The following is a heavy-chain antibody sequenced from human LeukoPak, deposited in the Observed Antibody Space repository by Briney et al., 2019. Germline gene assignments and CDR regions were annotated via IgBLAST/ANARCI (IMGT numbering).Heavy chain of an antibody. V-gene: IGHV3-74*01. CDR3: AISPPDSSWVY. Sequence: GGSLRLSCAASGFTFSNYWMHWVRQAPGKGLVWVSRIKSDGTITSYADSVKGQFTISRDNAKNTLYLQMNSLRGEDTAVYYCAISPPDSSWVYWGQGTLVTVSS. CDR1: GFTFSNYW. D-gene: IGHD6-13*01. CDR2: IKSDGTIT. J-gene: IGHJ4*02.